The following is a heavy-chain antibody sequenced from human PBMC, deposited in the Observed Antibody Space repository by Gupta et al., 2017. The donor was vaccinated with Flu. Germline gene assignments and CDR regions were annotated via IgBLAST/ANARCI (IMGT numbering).Heavy chain of an antibody. CDR2: ISCSGGST. J-gene: IGHJ4*02. V-gene: IGHV3-23*04. Sequence: EVQLVESGGGLVQTGGSLRLACAASGLTFSRYAMVWVRQAPGKGLEWVSSISCSGGSTYYADSVKGRFTISRDNSKNTLYLQMNSLRAEDTAVYYCASRESSSFFDPLFDYWGQGTLVTVAS. CDR1: GLTFSRYA. D-gene: IGHD6-6*01. CDR3: ASRESSSFFDPLFDY.